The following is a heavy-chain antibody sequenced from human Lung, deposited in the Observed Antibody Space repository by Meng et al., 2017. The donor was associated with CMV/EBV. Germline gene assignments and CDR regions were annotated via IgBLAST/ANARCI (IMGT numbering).Heavy chain of an antibody. Sequence: SFRGYGIRWVRQAPGQGLEWMGGIIPIFGTANYAQKFQGRVTITTDESTSTAYMELSSLRSEDTAVYYCAREFGYCSSTSCPYFDYWGQGTLVTVSS. D-gene: IGHD2-2*01. V-gene: IGHV1-69*05. J-gene: IGHJ4*02. CDR1: SFRGYG. CDR3: AREFGYCSSTSCPYFDY. CDR2: IIPIFGTA.